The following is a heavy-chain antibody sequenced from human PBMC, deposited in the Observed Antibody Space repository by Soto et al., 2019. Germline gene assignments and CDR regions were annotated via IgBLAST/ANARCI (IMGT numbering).Heavy chain of an antibody. CDR2: MSYDGTKE. CDR1: GFTFSTYG. CDR3: AKEYGSTWIDH. D-gene: IGHD6-13*01. V-gene: IGHV3-30*18. J-gene: IGHJ4*02. Sequence: QVQLVESGGGVVQPGRSLRLSCAASGFTFSTYGMHWVRQVPGKGLEWVAAMSYDGTKEYYVDSVKGRFTISRDNSRNTLFLQLNSLRDEDTAVYYCAKEYGSTWIDHWGQGTLVTVSS.